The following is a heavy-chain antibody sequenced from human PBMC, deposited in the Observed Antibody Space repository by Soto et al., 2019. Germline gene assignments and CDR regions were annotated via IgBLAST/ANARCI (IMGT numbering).Heavy chain of an antibody. D-gene: IGHD6-19*01. J-gene: IGHJ5*02. CDR1: GGSISSYY. V-gene: IGHV4-59*01. CDR2: IYYSGST. CDR3: ARSHGTVAGTNWFDP. Sequence: PSETLSLTCTVSGGSISSYYWSWIRQPPGKGLEWIGYIYYSGSTNYNPSLKSRVTISVDTSKNQFSLKLSSVTAADTAVYYCARSHGTVAGTNWFDPWGQGTLVTVS.